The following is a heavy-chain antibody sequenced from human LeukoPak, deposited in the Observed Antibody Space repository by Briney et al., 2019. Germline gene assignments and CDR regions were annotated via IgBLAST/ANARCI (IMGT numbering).Heavy chain of an antibody. V-gene: IGHV1-8*02. CDR2: MNPNSGNT. Sequence: ASVKVSCKASGYTFTSYGISWVRQAPGQGLEWTGWMNPNSGNTGYAQKFQGRVTMTRNTSISTAYMELSSLRSEDTAVYYCARTRYCSSTSCYINWFDPWGQGTLVTVSS. CDR1: GYTFTSYG. CDR3: ARTRYCSSTSCYINWFDP. D-gene: IGHD2-2*02. J-gene: IGHJ5*02.